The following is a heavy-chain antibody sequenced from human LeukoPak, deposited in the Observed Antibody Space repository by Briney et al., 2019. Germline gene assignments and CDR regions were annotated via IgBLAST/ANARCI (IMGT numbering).Heavy chain of an antibody. CDR2: INHSGST. D-gene: IGHD3-3*01. CDR1: GGSFSGYY. V-gene: IGHV4-34*01. Sequence: SGTLSPTCAVYGGSFSGYYWSWIRQPPGKGLEWIGEINHSGSTNYNPSLKSRVTISVDTSKNQFSLKLSSVTAADTAVYYCARGSPLTIFGVVRLKNWFDPWGQGTLVTVSS. J-gene: IGHJ5*02. CDR3: ARGSPLTIFGVVRLKNWFDP.